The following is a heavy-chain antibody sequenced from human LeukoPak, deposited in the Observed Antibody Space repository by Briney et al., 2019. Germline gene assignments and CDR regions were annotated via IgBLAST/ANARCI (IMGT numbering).Heavy chain of an antibody. CDR1: GGSVSGYY. Sequence: SETLSLTCTVSGGSVSGYYWSWIRQPPGKGLEWIGYIHYSGSTNYNPSLKSRVTISVDTSKNQSSLKLSSVTAADTAIYYCARGGSKQWLVDDSWGQGTLVTVYS. CDR3: ARGGSKQWLVDDS. CDR2: IHYSGST. J-gene: IGHJ4*02. V-gene: IGHV4-59*02. D-gene: IGHD6-19*01.